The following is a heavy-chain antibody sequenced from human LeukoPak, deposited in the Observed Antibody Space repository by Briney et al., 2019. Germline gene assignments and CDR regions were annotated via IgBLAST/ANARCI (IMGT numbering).Heavy chain of an antibody. CDR3: AKELAVAVAFDY. J-gene: IGHJ4*02. CDR2: IKQDGSEK. D-gene: IGHD6-19*01. CDR1: GFTFSSYW. Sequence: RGSLRLSCAASGFTFSSYWMSWVRQAPGKGLEWVANIKQDGSEKYYVDSVKGRFTISRDNSKNTLYLQMNSLRAEDTAVYYCAKELAVAVAFDYWGQGTLVTVSS. V-gene: IGHV3-7*01.